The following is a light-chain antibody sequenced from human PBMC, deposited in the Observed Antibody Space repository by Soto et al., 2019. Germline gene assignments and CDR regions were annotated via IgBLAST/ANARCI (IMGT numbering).Light chain of an antibody. CDR2: EVT. CDR1: SSDLGGYNY. J-gene: IGLJ1*01. V-gene: IGLV2-14*01. Sequence: QSALTQPASVSGSLGQSITISCTGTSSDLGGYNYVSWYQQHPRKAPSLVIYEVTNRPSGVSNRFSGSKSGNTASLTISGLQAEDEADYYWNSVTDRRLYVFGTGTKLTVL. CDR3: NSVTDRRLYV.